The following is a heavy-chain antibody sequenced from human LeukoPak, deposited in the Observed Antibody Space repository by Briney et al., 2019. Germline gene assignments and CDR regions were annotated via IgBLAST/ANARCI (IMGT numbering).Heavy chain of an antibody. D-gene: IGHD7-27*01. V-gene: IGHV3-23*03. CDR3: AKDGNWARFEN. Sequence: GGSLRLSCAASGFTFDDYGMSWVRQAPGKGLEWVSVTYSNGRTYYADSVKGRFTISRDISKNTLYLQMNSPRAEDTAAYYCAKDGNWARFENWGQGTLVTVSS. CDR2: TYSNGRT. CDR1: GFTFDDYG. J-gene: IGHJ4*02.